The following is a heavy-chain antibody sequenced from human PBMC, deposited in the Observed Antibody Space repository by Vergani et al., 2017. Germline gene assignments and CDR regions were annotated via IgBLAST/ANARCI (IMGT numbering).Heavy chain of an antibody. CDR1: GGSFNSYY. CDR2: INHSGST. CDR3: ARGVYCSSXSCYLTTGSRWFDP. V-gene: IGHV4-34*01. Sequence: QVQLQQWGAGLLKPSETLPLTCAVYGGSFNSYYWNWIRQPPGKGLEWIGEINHSGSTNYNPSLKSRVTISVDTSKNQFSLKLSSVTAADTAVYYCARGVYCSSXSCYLTTGSRWFDPWGQGTLVTVSS. J-gene: IGHJ5*02. D-gene: IGHD2-2*01.